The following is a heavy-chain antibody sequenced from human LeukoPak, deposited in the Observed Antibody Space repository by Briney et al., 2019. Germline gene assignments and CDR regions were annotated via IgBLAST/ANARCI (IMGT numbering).Heavy chain of an antibody. J-gene: IGHJ3*02. CDR2: INPSGGST. D-gene: IGHD2-2*01. CDR1: GYTFTSYY. V-gene: IGHV1-46*01. Sequence: ASVKVSCKASGYTFTSYYMHWVRQAPGQGLEWMGIINPSGGSTSYAQKFQGRVTMTRDMSTSTVYMELSSLRSEDKAVYYCARGYCSSTSCYFQEGATDAFDIWGQGTMVTVSS. CDR3: ARGYCSSTSCYFQEGATDAFDI.